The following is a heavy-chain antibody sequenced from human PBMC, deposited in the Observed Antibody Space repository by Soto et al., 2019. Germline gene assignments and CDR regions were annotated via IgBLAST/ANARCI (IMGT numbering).Heavy chain of an antibody. D-gene: IGHD2-2*01. V-gene: IGHV2-5*01. CDR1: VVALSLRGEG. Sequence: FSVVALSLRGEGVGWIRQPPGKALEWLALIYWNDDTRYSPSLKSRLTITKDTSKNQVVLTMTNMDPVDTATYYCAHSSADIVVLPAAIAHDYYSVTDVWRQGTTVPGTS. CDR2: IYWNDDT. J-gene: IGHJ6*02. CDR3: AHSSADIVVLPAAIAHDYYSVTDV.